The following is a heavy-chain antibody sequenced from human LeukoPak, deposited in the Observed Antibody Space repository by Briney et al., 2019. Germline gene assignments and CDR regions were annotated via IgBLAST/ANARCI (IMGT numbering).Heavy chain of an antibody. D-gene: IGHD2-8*01. CDR1: GFAFRSYG. Sequence: GGSLRLSCAASGFAFRSYGMHWVRQAPGKGLEWVAFIRYDGSNKYYADSVKGRFTISRDNSKNTLYLQMNSLRAEDTAVYYCAKGLRLYLDAFDIWGQGTMVTVSS. V-gene: IGHV3-30*02. CDR3: AKGLRLYLDAFDI. J-gene: IGHJ3*02. CDR2: IRYDGSNK.